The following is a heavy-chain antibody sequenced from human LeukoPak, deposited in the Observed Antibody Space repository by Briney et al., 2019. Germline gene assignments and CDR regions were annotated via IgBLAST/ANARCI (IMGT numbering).Heavy chain of an antibody. D-gene: IGHD4-17*01. Sequence: PGGSLRLSCAASGFTFDDYGMSWVRHAPGKGLEWVSGINWNGGSTVYADSVKGRFTISRDNAKNSLYLQMNSLRAEDTALYYCARDMTTVTAYFDYWGQGTLVTVSS. CDR1: GFTFDDYG. V-gene: IGHV3-20*04. J-gene: IGHJ4*02. CDR2: INWNGGST. CDR3: ARDMTTVTAYFDY.